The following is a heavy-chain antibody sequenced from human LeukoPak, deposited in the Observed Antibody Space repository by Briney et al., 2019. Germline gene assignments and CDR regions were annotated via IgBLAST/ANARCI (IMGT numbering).Heavy chain of an antibody. CDR1: GGSFIGYS. CDR2: INHSGST. D-gene: IGHD3-22*01. J-gene: IGHJ4*02. Sequence: SETLSLTCAVYGGSFIGYSWSWIRQPPGKGLEWIGEINHSGSTNYNPSLKSRVTISVDTSKNQFSLKLSSVTAADTAVYYCARGGRYYDSSGYLKRGLDYSGQGNLVTVSS. CDR3: ARGGRYYDSSGYLKRGLDY. V-gene: IGHV4-34*01.